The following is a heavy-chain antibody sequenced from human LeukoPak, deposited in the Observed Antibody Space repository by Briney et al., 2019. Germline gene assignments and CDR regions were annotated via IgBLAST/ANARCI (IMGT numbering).Heavy chain of an antibody. CDR1: GFTFSTYT. Sequence: GGSLRLSCAASGFTFSTYTMNWVRQAPGKGLEWVSYITTTSKTKLYTDSVRGRFTISRENAKNSLYLQMNSLTAEDTAVYYCARWDSLGSGVDCWGQGTLVTVSS. D-gene: IGHD3-10*01. CDR2: ITTTSKTK. J-gene: IGHJ4*02. V-gene: IGHV3-48*01. CDR3: ARWDSLGSGVDC.